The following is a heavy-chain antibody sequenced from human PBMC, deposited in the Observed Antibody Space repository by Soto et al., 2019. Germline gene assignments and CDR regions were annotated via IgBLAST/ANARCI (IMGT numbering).Heavy chain of an antibody. CDR3: ARLKPAAQWAATFDS. V-gene: IGHV5-51*01. D-gene: IGHD2-2*01. CDR1: GYKFSNYW. Sequence: LKISCQGSGYKFSNYWLGWVRQRPGKGLEWMGLIYPGDSDTKYNPSFQGQVTISADKSIGTAYLQWGSLRPSDSGIYYCARLKPAAQWAATFDSWGLGTLVTVSS. J-gene: IGHJ4*02. CDR2: IYPGDSDT.